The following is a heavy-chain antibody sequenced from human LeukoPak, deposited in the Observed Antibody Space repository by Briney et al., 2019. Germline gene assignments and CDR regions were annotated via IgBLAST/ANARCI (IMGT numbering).Heavy chain of an antibody. CDR2: IWYDGSNK. D-gene: IGHD4-17*01. CDR3: ARARTTRGFDY. CDR1: GFTFNSYG. Sequence: GGSLRLSCAASGFTFNSYGIHWVRQAPGKGLEWVAFIWYDGSNKYYADSVKGRFTIPRDNSKNTLYLQMNCLRAEDTAVYYCARARTTRGFDYWGQGTLVTVSS. V-gene: IGHV3-33*01. J-gene: IGHJ4*02.